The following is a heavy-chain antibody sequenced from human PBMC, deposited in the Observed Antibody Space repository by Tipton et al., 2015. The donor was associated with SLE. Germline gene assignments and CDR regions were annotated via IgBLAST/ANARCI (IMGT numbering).Heavy chain of an antibody. CDR1: GYSISSGYY. CDR3: ARLHGYSYGLNWFDP. J-gene: IGHJ5*02. V-gene: IGHV4-38-2*01. CDR2: IYHSGST. Sequence: TLSLTCAVSGYSISSGYYWGWIRQPPGKGLEWIGSIYHSGSTYYNPSLKSRVTISVDTSKNQFSLKLSFVTAADTAVYYCARLHGYSYGLNWFDPWGQGTLISVSS. D-gene: IGHD5-18*01.